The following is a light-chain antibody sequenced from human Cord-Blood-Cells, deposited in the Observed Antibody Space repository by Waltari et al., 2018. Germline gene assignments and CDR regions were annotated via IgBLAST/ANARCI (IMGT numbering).Light chain of an antibody. CDR2: DVS. CDR1: RSDVGGYNY. CDR3: CSYAGSYTWV. V-gene: IGLV2-11*01. J-gene: IGLJ3*02. Sequence: SALTPPRPVSGSPAQSVTLSCTATRSDVGGYNYFSWYQQHPGKAPKLMIYDVSTRPSGVPDRFSGSKSGNTACLTISGLQAEDEADYYCCSYAGSYTWVFGGGTKLTVL.